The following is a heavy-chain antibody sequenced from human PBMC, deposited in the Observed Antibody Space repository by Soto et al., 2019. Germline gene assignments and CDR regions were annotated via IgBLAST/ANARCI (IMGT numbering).Heavy chain of an antibody. V-gene: IGHV3-13*01. D-gene: IGHD2-2*02. J-gene: IGHJ6*02. Sequence: EVQLVESGGGLVQPGGSLRLSCAASGFTFSSYDMHWVRQATGKGLEWVSAIGNAGDTYYPGSVKGRFTISRENAKNSLYLQMNSLRAEDTAVYYCARGAYCSSTSCYRMANYYGMDVWGQGTTVTVSS. CDR1: GFTFSSYD. CDR2: IGNAGDT. CDR3: ARGAYCSSTSCYRMANYYGMDV.